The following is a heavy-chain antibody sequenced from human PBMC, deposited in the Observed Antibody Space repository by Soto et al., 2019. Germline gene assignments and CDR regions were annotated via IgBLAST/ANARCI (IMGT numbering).Heavy chain of an antibody. Sequence: EVLLVESGGGLVQPGRSLRLSCAASGFTFDDYAMHWVRQAPGKGPEWVSGISWNSGNRGYADSVKGRFTISRDNANNSLYLQMNSLKPEDTALYYCEKSKGDLEILKTTVTAFWGPFHIWGQGTRVTVSS. J-gene: IGHJ3*02. CDR2: ISWNSGNR. CDR1: GFTFDDYA. V-gene: IGHV3-9*01. CDR3: EKSKGDLEILKTTVTAFWGPFHI. D-gene: IGHD4-17*01.